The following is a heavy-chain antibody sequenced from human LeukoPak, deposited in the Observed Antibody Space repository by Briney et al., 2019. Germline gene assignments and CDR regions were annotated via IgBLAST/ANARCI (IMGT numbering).Heavy chain of an antibody. J-gene: IGHJ4*02. CDR1: GFTFSSYG. CDR2: ISYDGSNK. Sequence: GGSLRLSCAASGFTFSSYGMHWVRQAPGKGLEWVAVISYDGSNKYYADSVKGRFTISRDNSKNTLYLQMNSLRAEDTAVYYCARDRAGFDYWGQGTLVTVSS. CDR3: ARDRAGFDY. V-gene: IGHV3-30*03.